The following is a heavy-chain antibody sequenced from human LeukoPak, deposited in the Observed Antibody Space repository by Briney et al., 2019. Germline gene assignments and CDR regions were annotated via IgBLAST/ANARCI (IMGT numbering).Heavy chain of an antibody. J-gene: IGHJ4*02. V-gene: IGHV4-4*07. CDR2: IYTSGST. Sequence: ASETLSLTCAVYGGSFSGYYWSWIRQPAGKGLEWIGRIYTSGSTNYNPSLKSRVTMSVDTSKNQFSLKLSSVTAADTAVYYCARDKGLLPDYWGQGTLVTVSS. CDR3: ARDKGLLPDY. D-gene: IGHD1-26*01. CDR1: GGSFSGYY.